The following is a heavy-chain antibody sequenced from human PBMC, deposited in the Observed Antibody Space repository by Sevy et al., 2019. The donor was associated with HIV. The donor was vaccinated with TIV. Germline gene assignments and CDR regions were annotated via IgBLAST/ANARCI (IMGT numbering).Heavy chain of an antibody. CDR3: AGERETGDYYYGIDV. CDR2: INGGNGNT. D-gene: IGHD3-10*01. V-gene: IGHV1-3*01. CDR1: GYTFNSYN. J-gene: IGHJ6*02. Sequence: ASVKVSCKASGYTFNSYNMHWVRQAPGQRLEWMGWINGGNGNTKYSQSFQGRVTITRDTSASTVYIELRSLISEDMAVYYCAGERETGDYYYGIDVWGQGTTVTVSS.